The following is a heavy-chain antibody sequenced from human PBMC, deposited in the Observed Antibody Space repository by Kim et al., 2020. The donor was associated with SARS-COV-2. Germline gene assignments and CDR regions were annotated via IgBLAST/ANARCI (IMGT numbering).Heavy chain of an antibody. Sequence: GRLTISRDNAKNSLYLQMNSLRDEDTAVYYCARDRPEYDFWGYYYYYMDVWGKGTTVTVSS. J-gene: IGHJ6*03. V-gene: IGHV3-11*01. CDR3: ARDRPEYDFWGYYYYYMDV. D-gene: IGHD3-3*01.